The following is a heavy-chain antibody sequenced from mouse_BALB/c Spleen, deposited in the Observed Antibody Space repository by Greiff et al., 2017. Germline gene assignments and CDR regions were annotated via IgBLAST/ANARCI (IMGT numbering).Heavy chain of an antibody. CDR2: IYPGDGDT. V-gene: IGHV1-80*01. CDR1: GYAFSSYW. Sequence: QVQLQQSGAELVRPGSSVKISCKASGYAFSSYWMNWVKQRPGQGLEWIGQIYPGDGDTNYNGKFKGKATLTADKSSSTAYMQLSSLTSEDSAVYFGARDYNYAMDYWGQGTSVTVSS. J-gene: IGHJ4*01. D-gene: IGHD2-12*01. CDR3: ARDYNYAMDY.